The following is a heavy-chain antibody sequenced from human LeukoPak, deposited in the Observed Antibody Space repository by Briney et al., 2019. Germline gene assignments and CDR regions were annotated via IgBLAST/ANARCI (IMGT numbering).Heavy chain of an antibody. D-gene: IGHD3-10*01. J-gene: IGHJ4*02. CDR1: GFTFSIYA. CDR2: ISGSGGST. Sequence: GGSLRLSCAASGFTFSIYAMSCLRQAPGKGLEWVSSISGSGGSTYYADSVKGRFTISRDNSKNTLYLQMNSLRAEDTAVYYCAKSPLLWFGELLLYFDYWGQGTLSPSPQ. V-gene: IGHV3-23*01. CDR3: AKSPLLWFGELLLYFDY.